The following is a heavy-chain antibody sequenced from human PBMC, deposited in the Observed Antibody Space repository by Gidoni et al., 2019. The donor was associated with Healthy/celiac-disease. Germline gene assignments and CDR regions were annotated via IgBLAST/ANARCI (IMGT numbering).Heavy chain of an antibody. D-gene: IGHD1-1*01. Sequence: QVQLVESGGGVVQPGRSLRLSCAASGFTFSSYGMHWVRQAPGKGLGWVAVIWYDGSNKYYADSVKGRFTISRDKSKNTLYLQMNSLRAEDTAVYYCARDLDGFALGYWGQGTLVTVSS. CDR2: IWYDGSNK. J-gene: IGHJ4*02. CDR3: ARDLDGFALGY. CDR1: GFTFSSYG. V-gene: IGHV3-33*01.